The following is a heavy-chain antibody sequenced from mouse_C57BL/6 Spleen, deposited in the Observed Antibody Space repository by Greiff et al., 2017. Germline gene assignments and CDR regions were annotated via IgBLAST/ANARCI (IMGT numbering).Heavy chain of an antibody. Sequence: QVQLQQPGAELVRPGTSVKLSCKASGYTFTSYWMHWVKQRPGQGLEWIGVIDPSDSYTNYNQKFKGKATLTVDTSSSTAYMQLSSLTSEDSAVYYCAIRTGGYYFDYWGQGTTLTVSS. D-gene: IGHD1-1*02. V-gene: IGHV1-59*01. CDR2: IDPSDSYT. CDR3: AIRTGGYYFDY. CDR1: GYTFTSYW. J-gene: IGHJ2*01.